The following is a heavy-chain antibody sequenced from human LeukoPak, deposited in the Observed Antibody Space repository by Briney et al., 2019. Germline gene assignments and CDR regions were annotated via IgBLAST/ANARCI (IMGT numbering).Heavy chain of an antibody. CDR3: ARVGHYYDSCGSYTFDY. Sequence: VKSSPETSGYTFTGYYIHWVRQAPGQGLVWMAWINPQSGDTNYAQKFQGSVTTTGDTSISTAHMERSRLRSDDTALYYCARVGHYYDSCGSYTFDYWGQGTLVTVSS. D-gene: IGHD3-22*01. J-gene: IGHJ4*02. V-gene: IGHV1-2*02. CDR2: INPQSGDT. CDR1: GYTFTGYY.